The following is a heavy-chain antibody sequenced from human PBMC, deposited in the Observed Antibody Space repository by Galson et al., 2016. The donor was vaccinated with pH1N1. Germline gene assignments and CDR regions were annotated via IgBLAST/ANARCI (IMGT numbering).Heavy chain of an antibody. CDR2: ITQDGSEK. V-gene: IGHV3-7*03. D-gene: IGHD3-3*01. Sequence: GLEWVANITQDGSEKYYVDSVKGRFTISRDNAKNTLYLQMNSLRAEDTAVYYCARVAPEYYDFWSGYPVADYWGQGTLVTVSS. J-gene: IGHJ4*02. CDR3: ARVAPEYYDFWSGYPVADY.